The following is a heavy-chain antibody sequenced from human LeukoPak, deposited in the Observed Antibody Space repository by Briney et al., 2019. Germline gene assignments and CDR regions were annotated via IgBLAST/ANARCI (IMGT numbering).Heavy chain of an antibody. CDR3: AETGPTDF. CDR2: ISHDGTNI. Sequence: GGSLRLSCAASGFTFSSYSMNWVRQAPGKGLEWVAAISHDGTNIHYAESVKGRFTISRDNSKNMLYLQMNSLRAEDTALYYCAETGPTDFWGQGTLVTVSS. D-gene: IGHD3-9*01. J-gene: IGHJ4*02. CDR1: GFTFSSYS. V-gene: IGHV3-30*03.